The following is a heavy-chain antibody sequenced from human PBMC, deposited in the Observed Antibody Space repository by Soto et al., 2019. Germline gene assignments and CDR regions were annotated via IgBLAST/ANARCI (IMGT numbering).Heavy chain of an antibody. CDR2: ISAYNGNT. CDR1: GYTFTSYG. Sequence: ASVKVSCKASGYTFTSYGISWVRQAPGQGLEWMGWISAYNGNTNYAQKLQGRVTMTTDTSTSTAYMELRSLRSDDTAVYYCARDIDQNWNYVSYYYYYGMDVWGQGTTVTVSS. J-gene: IGHJ6*02. D-gene: IGHD1-7*01. CDR3: ARDIDQNWNYVSYYYYYGMDV. V-gene: IGHV1-18*01.